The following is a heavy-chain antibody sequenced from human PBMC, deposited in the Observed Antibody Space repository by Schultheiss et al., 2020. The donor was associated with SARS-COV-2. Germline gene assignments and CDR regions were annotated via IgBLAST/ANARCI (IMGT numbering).Heavy chain of an antibody. CDR3: ARLWGDRGMDV. D-gene: IGHD3-10*01. V-gene: IGHV3-74*01. Sequence: GGSLRLSCAASGFTFSSYSMNWVRQAPGKGLVWVSRINSDGSSTTYADSVKGRFTTSRDNAKNTVYLQMNSLRADDTAVYYCARLWGDRGMDVWGQGTTVTVSS. J-gene: IGHJ6*02. CDR1: GFTFSSYS. CDR2: INSDGSST.